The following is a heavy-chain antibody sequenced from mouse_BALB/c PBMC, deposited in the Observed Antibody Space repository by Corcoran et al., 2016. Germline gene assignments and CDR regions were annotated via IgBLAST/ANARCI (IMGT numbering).Heavy chain of an antibody. J-gene: IGHJ1*03. Sequence: QIQLVQSGPELKKPGETVKISCKASRYTFTNYGMNWVKQAPGKGLKWMGWINTYTGEPTYADDFKGRFAFSLETSASTAYLQINNLKNEDTATYFCASYYGSSWYFDVWGTGTTVTVSS. CDR2: INTYTGEP. CDR1: RYTFTNYG. V-gene: IGHV9-3-1*01. D-gene: IGHD1-1*01. CDR3: ASYYGSSWYFDV.